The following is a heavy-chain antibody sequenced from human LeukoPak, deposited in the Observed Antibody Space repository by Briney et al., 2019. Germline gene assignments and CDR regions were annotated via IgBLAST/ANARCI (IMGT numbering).Heavy chain of an antibody. CDR3: ARLQFRLVSYYSMDV. V-gene: IGHV3-33*01. CDR2: IWYDGSNK. CDR1: GFTFSSYG. D-gene: IGHD5-12*01. Sequence: GGSLRLSCAASGFTFSSYGMHWVRQAPGKGLEWVAVIWYDGSNKYYADSVKGRFTISRDNSKNTLYLQMNSLGVEDTALYYCARLQFRLVSYYSMDVWGRGTTVTVSS. J-gene: IGHJ6*02.